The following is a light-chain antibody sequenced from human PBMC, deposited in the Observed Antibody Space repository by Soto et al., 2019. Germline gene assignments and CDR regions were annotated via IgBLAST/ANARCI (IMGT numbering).Light chain of an antibody. CDR2: GAS. V-gene: IGKV1-39*01. CDR1: QSISTY. J-gene: IGKJ2*01. CDR3: QQSYSTPYT. Sequence: DIQMTQSPSSLSASVGDRVTITCRASQSISTYLNWYQQKPGKAPKLLIYGASTLHSGVPSRFSGSRSGTDFTLTISSLHPEDFALYYCQQSYSTPYTFGQGTRLDIK.